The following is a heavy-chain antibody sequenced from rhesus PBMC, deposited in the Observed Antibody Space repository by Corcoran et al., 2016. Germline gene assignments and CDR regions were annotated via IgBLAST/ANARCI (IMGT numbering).Heavy chain of an antibody. V-gene: IGHV4-80*01. CDR1: GASLSSHW. D-gene: IGHD6-31*01. J-gene: IGHJ4*01. Sequence: QVQLQESGPGLVKPSETLSLTCAVSGASLSSHWRSWIRQLPGKGLEWIGEIHGNSGSTSYNPSLKSRVTISKDASKNQFSLKLSSVTAADTAVYYCARGRIAAAGILYWGQGVLVTVSS. CDR2: IHGNSGST. CDR3: ARGRIAAAGILY.